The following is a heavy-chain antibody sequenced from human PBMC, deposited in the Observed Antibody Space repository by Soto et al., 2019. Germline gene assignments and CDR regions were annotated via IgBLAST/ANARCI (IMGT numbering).Heavy chain of an antibody. J-gene: IGHJ5*02. CDR1: GGSISRSSFH. V-gene: IGHV4-39*01. CDR3: ARTERAAGNDRWFDH. CDR2: IYYSGST. D-gene: IGHD6-13*01. Sequence: SETLSLTCTVSGGSISRSSFHWGWIRQPPGKGLEWIGSIYYSGSTYYSPSLKGRVTISVDTSKNQFSLKLSSVTAADTAVYYCARTERAAGNDRWFDHWGQGTLVT.